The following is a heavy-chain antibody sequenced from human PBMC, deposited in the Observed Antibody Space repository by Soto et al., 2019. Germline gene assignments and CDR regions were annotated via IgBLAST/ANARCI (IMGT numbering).Heavy chain of an antibody. J-gene: IGHJ4*02. CDR2: ISGSVYTV. CDR3: ASDPYCDALEY. D-gene: IGHD3-3*01. Sequence: RLSCAASGFTFSDSYMTWIRHAPGTVLEWISHISGSVYTVYYADSVKGVFPVSRDTDKNSLYLQMNSLRADDTAVYYCASDPYCDALEYWGQGTLVTVSS. V-gene: IGHV3-11*01. CDR1: GFTFSDSY.